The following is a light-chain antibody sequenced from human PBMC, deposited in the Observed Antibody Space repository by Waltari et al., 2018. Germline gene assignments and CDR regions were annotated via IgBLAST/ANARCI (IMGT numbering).Light chain of an antibody. V-gene: IGLV1-36*01. Sequence: QSVLTQPPSVSAAPGQRVTISCSGRSSNIGNHPVNCYQHPPGKAPKLLIYYADLFPSGVSDRFSGSKSGTSASLAISGLQSEDEADYYCAAWDDGLNGVIFGGGTHLTVL. CDR1: SSNIGNHP. CDR2: YAD. J-gene: IGLJ2*01. CDR3: AAWDDGLNGVI.